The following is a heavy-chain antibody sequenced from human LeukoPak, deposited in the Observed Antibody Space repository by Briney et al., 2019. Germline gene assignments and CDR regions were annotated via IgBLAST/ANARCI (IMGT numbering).Heavy chain of an antibody. Sequence: SETLSLTCAVYGGSFSGYYWSWIRQPPGKGLEWIGEINHSGSTNYNPSLKSRVTISIDTSKNEFSLRLTSVTAADTAVYYCAREANYYGSGSYFEGTFDYWGQGSLVTVSS. CDR1: GGSFSGYY. D-gene: IGHD3-10*01. CDR3: AREANYYGSGSYFEGTFDY. V-gene: IGHV4-34*01. CDR2: INHSGST. J-gene: IGHJ4*02.